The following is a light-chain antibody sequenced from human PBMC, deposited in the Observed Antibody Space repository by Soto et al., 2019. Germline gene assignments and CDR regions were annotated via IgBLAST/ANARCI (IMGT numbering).Light chain of an antibody. CDR3: QLYGDSPMYT. CDR2: SAS. Sequence: EVVLTQSPGTLSLSPGERVTLSCRASQSVASSYLAWYQQKPGRAPRLLFYSASSRATGIPDRFSGSGSGTDFTLTISRLEPEDFAVYYCQLYGDSPMYTFGLGTKLEIK. J-gene: IGKJ2*01. CDR1: QSVASSY. V-gene: IGKV3-20*01.